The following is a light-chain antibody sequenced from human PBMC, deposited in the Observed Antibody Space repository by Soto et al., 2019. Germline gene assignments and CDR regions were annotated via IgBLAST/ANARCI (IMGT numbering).Light chain of an antibody. CDR3: ETWDSNTRV. J-gene: IGLJ1*01. CDR2: LERSGSY. CDR1: SRHITYI. Sequence: QLVLTQSSSASASLGSSVKLTCTLSSRHITYIIAWHQRQPGKAPRYLMKLERSGSYNKGSGVPDRFSGSSSGADRYLTISNLQTEDEADYYCETWDSNTRVFGTGTKLTVL. V-gene: IGLV4-60*03.